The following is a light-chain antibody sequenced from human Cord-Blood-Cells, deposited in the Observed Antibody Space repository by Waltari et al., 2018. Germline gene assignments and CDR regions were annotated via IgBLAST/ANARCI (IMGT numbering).Light chain of an antibody. V-gene: IGLV2-14*01. CDR2: DVS. CDR1: SSDVGGYNY. CDR3: SSYTSSSTLV. J-gene: IGLJ1*01. Sequence: QPALTQPASVSGSPGQSITISCTGTSSDVGGYNYVSQYQQHPGNTPKLMIYDVSKRPSGVSNRLSGSKSGNTASLAISGLQAEDEADYYCSSYTSSSTLVFGTGTKVTVL.